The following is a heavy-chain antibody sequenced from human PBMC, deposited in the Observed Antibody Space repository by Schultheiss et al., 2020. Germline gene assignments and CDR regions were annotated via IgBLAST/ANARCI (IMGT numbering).Heavy chain of an antibody. D-gene: IGHD6-19*01. CDR2: ISSSNNYI. CDR1: GFTFSSYA. CDR3: SRNYRSVAGLLGY. V-gene: IGHV3-21*01. Sequence: GGSLRLSCAASGFTFSSYAMSWVRQAPGKGLEWVSSISSSNNYIHYADSVKGRFTISRDNAKNSLYLQMSSLRADDTAVYYCSRNYRSVAGLLGYWGQGTLVTVSS. J-gene: IGHJ4*02.